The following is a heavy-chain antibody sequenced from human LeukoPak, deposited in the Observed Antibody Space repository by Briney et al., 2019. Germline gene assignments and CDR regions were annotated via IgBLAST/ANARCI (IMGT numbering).Heavy chain of an antibody. J-gene: IGHJ3*02. Sequence: SETLPLTCTVSGGSVSSGSYYWSWIRQPPGKGLEWIGYIYYSGSTNYNPSLKSRVTISVDTSKNQFSLKLSSVTAADTAVYYCARASQPVQSFDIWGQGTMVTVSS. CDR2: IYYSGST. D-gene: IGHD6-6*01. V-gene: IGHV4-61*01. CDR1: GGSVSSGSYY. CDR3: ARASQPVQSFDI.